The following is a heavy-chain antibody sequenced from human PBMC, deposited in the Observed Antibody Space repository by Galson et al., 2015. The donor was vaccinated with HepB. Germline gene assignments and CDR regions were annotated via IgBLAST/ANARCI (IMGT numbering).Heavy chain of an antibody. Sequence: TLSLTCTVSGGSVSSGSYYWSWIRQPPGKGLEWIGYIYYSGSTNYNPSLKSRVTISVDTSKNQFSLKLSSVTAADTAVYYCASWYYGSGSYRWFDPWGQGTLVTVSS. J-gene: IGHJ5*02. CDR2: IYYSGST. CDR3: ASWYYGSGSYRWFDP. V-gene: IGHV4-61*01. CDR1: GGSVSSGSYY. D-gene: IGHD3-10*01.